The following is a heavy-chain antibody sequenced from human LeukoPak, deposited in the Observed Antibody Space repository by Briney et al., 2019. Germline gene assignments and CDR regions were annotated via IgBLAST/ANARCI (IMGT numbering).Heavy chain of an antibody. J-gene: IGHJ4*02. V-gene: IGHV3-66*01. Sequence: PGGSLRLSCAASGFTVNRNYMIWVRQAPGGGLECVSVIYSGGTTWYADSVNGRFTISRDTNTLYLQMNSLRAEDTAVYYCARKSDSLLVREGDCWGQGTLVTVSS. CDR2: IYSGGTT. D-gene: IGHD3-10*01. CDR3: ARKSDSLLVREGDC. CDR1: GFTVNRNY.